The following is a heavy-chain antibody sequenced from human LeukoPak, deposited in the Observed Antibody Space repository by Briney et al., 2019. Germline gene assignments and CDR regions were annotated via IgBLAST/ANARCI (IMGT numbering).Heavy chain of an antibody. CDR3: AKIAAAADFDY. D-gene: IGHD6-13*01. J-gene: IGHJ4*02. CDR1: GFTFDDYA. Sequence: GGSLRLSCAASGFTFDDYAMHWVRQAPGKGLEWVSGISWNSGSIGYADPVKGRFTISRDNAKNSLYLQMNSLRAEDTALYYCAKIAAAADFDYWGQGTLVTVSS. CDR2: ISWNSGSI. V-gene: IGHV3-9*01.